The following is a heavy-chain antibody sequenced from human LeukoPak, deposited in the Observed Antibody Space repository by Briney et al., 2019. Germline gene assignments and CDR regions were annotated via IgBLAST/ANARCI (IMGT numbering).Heavy chain of an antibody. Sequence: GGSLRLSCAASGFTFSTYSMNWVRQAPGKGLEWVSYISSSSSTIYYADSVKGRFTISRDNAKNTLYLQMNSLRAEDTAVYYCAKTRPLDSSSWSHGDYWGQGTLVTVSS. V-gene: IGHV3-48*01. J-gene: IGHJ4*02. CDR1: GFTFSTYS. CDR2: ISSSSSTI. CDR3: AKTRPLDSSSWSHGDY. D-gene: IGHD6-13*01.